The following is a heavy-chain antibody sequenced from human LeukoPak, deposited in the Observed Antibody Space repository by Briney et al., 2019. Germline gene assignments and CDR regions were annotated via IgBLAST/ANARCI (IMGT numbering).Heavy chain of an antibody. CDR1: GGSFSGYY. D-gene: IGHD3-3*01. J-gene: IGHJ4*02. CDR3: ARGTYYDFWSGSYYFDY. V-gene: IGHV4-34*01. CDR2: INHSGST. Sequence: SETLSLTCAVYGGSFSGYYWSWIRQPPGKGLEWIGEINHSGSTNYNPSLKSRVTISVDTSKNQFSLKLSSVTAADTAVYCCARGTYYDFWSGSYYFDYWGQGTLVTVSS.